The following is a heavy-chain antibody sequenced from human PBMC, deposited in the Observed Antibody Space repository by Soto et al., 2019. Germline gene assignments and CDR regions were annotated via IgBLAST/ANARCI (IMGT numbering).Heavy chain of an antibody. CDR1: GFTFENYA. D-gene: IGHD3-3*01. Sequence: PGGSLRLSCVASGFTFENYAMSWVRQAPGKGLEWVSAISGSGGTTYYSDSVKGRFTISRDNSKNTVYLQMNDLRVEDAAEYFCAKDSWAIFGAPPGEYYAMDVWGQGTKVTVSS. CDR3: AKDSWAIFGAPPGEYYAMDV. V-gene: IGHV3-23*01. J-gene: IGHJ6*02. CDR2: ISGSGGTT.